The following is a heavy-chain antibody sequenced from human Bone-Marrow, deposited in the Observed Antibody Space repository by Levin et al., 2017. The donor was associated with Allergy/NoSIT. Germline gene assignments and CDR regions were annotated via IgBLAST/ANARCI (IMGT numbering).Heavy chain of an antibody. CDR1: GFTFSSYG. D-gene: IGHD3-22*01. Sequence: GESLKISCAASGFTFSSYGMHCVRQAPGKGLEWVAVISYDGSNKYYADSVKGRFTISRDNSKNTLYLQMNSLRAEDTAVYYCAKDVYYYDVRSFDPWGQGTLVTVSS. V-gene: IGHV3-30*18. J-gene: IGHJ5*02. CDR2: ISYDGSNK. CDR3: AKDVYYYDVRSFDP.